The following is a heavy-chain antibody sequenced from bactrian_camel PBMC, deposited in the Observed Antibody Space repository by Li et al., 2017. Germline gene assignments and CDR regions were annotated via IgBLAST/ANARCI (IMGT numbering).Heavy chain of an antibody. CDR2: INSGGGST. J-gene: IGHJ6*01. CDR3: AKDPRTYCSGGYCSGADFGY. CDR1: GFTFSSYD. Sequence: QVQLVESGGGLVQPGGSLRLSCAASGFTFSSYDMMWVRQAPGKGLEWVSAINSGGGSTYYADSVKGRFTISRDNAKNTLYLQLNSLKTEDTAMYYCAKDPRTYCSGGYCSGADFGYWGQGTQVTVS. D-gene: IGHD2*01. V-gene: IGHV3S1*01.